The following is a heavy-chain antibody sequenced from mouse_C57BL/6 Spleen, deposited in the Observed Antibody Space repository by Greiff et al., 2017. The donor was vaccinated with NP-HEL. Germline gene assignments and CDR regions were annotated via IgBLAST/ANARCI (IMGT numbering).Heavy chain of an antibody. CDR2: ISSGGSYT. CDR1: GFTFSSYG. Sequence: EVKLMESGGDLVKPGGSLKLSCAASGFTFSSYGMSWVRQTPDKRLEWVATISSGGSYTYYPDSVKGRFTISRDNAKNTLYLQMSSLKSEDTAMYYCARQPTMVNPWFAYWGQGTLVTVSA. D-gene: IGHD2-9*01. CDR3: ARQPTMVNPWFAY. J-gene: IGHJ3*01. V-gene: IGHV5-6*01.